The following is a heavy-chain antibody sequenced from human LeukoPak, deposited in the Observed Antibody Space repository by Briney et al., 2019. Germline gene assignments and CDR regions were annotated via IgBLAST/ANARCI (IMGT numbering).Heavy chain of an antibody. Sequence: SGGSLRLSCAASGFTFSSYGMSWVRQAPGKGLEWVSAISGSGGSTYYADSVKGRFTISRDNAKNSLYLQMNSLRAEDTAVYYCASYHDDYVWGSYLFDYWGQGTLVTVSS. V-gene: IGHV3-23*01. J-gene: IGHJ4*02. CDR2: ISGSGGST. D-gene: IGHD3-16*02. CDR1: GFTFSSYG. CDR3: ASYHDDYVWGSYLFDY.